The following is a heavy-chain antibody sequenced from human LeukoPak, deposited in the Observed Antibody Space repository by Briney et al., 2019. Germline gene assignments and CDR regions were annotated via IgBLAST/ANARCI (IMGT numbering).Heavy chain of an antibody. V-gene: IGHV3-30*18. D-gene: IGHD5-24*01. J-gene: IGHJ4*02. CDR3: AKAGDGYNLLSSDY. CDR2: ISYDGSNK. CDR1: GFTFSSYG. Sequence: GGSLRLSCAASGFTFSSYGMHWVRQAPGKGLEWVAVISYDGSNKYYADSVKGRFTIPRDNSKNTLYLQMNSLRAEDTAVYYCAKAGDGYNLLSSDYWGQGTLVTVSS.